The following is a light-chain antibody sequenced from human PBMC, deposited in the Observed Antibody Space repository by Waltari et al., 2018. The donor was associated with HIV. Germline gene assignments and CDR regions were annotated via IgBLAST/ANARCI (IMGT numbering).Light chain of an antibody. CDR1: RSNIGNNY. Sequence: QSVLTQPPSVSAAPGQKVTISCPGSRSNIGNNYVSWFQQPPGTAPKLLIYDNHKRPAGIPDRFSASRSGTSATLAVTGLQIGDEADYYCGTWDTSLTAGVFGGGTKLTVL. J-gene: IGLJ3*02. CDR3: GTWDTSLTAGV. CDR2: DNH. V-gene: IGLV1-51*01.